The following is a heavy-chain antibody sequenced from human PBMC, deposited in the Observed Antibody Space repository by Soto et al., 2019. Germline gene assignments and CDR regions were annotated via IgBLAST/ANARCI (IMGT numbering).Heavy chain of an antibody. Sequence: QVQLQESGPGLVKPSQTLSLTCTVSGGSISSGGYYWSWIRQHPGKGLEWIGYIYYSGSTYYNPSLKRRVTISVDTSKNQFSLKLSSVTAADTAVYYCARDRHYGDYVLENAFDIWGQGTMVTVSS. CDR1: GGSISSGGYY. CDR2: IYYSGST. D-gene: IGHD4-17*01. V-gene: IGHV4-31*03. CDR3: ARDRHYGDYVLENAFDI. J-gene: IGHJ3*02.